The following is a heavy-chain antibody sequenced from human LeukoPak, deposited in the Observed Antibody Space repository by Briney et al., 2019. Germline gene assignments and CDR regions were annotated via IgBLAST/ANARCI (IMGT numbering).Heavy chain of an antibody. Sequence: GGSLRLSCAASGFTFSDYYMSWIRQAPGKGLEWVSYISSSSSYTNYADSVKGRFTISRDNSKNTLYLQMNSLTDEDTAIYYCARSRGASGYYWVDYWGQGTLVTVSS. J-gene: IGHJ4*02. CDR3: ARSRGASGYYWVDY. D-gene: IGHD3-22*01. CDR1: GFTFSDYY. V-gene: IGHV3-11*06. CDR2: ISSSSSYT.